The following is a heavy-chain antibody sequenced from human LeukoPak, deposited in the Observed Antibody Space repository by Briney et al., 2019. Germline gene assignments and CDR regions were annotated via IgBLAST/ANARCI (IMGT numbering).Heavy chain of an antibody. CDR1: GFTFSSFW. J-gene: IGHJ6*03. Sequence: PGGSLRLSCAASGFTFSSFWMTWVRQPPGKGLEWLANINKDGSDKHYVESVKGRFTISRDSAKNSLALQMHSLRAEDTAVYYCTGGSDKVLSGEYYYYMDVWGTGTTVTVSS. V-gene: IGHV3-7*01. CDR2: INKDGSDK. D-gene: IGHD2/OR15-2a*01. CDR3: TGGSDKVLSGEYYYYMDV.